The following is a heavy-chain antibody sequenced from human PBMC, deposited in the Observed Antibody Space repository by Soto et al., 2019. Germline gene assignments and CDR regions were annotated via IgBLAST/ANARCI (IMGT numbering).Heavy chain of an antibody. J-gene: IGHJ6*02. V-gene: IGHV1-69*13. CDR1: GGTFSSYA. D-gene: IGHD3-16*01. CDR3: ATPAITTPARKYYYGMDV. Sequence: SVKVAFTASGGTFSSYAISLVRQAPGQGLEWMGGIIPIFGTANYAQKFQGRVTITADESTSTAYMELSRLRSEDTAVYYCATPAITTPARKYYYGMDVWGQGTPVTVS. CDR2: IIPIFGTA.